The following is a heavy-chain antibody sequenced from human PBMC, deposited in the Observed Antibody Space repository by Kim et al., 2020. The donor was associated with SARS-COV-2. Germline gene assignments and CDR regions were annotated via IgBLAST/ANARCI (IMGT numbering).Heavy chain of an antibody. CDR3: ATAIFGVVTPSFDY. CDR1: GFTFSSYE. CDR2: ISSSGSTI. V-gene: IGHV3-48*03. J-gene: IGHJ4*02. Sequence: GGSLRLSCAASGFTFSSYEMNWVRQAPGKGLEWVSYISSSGSTIYYADSVKGRFTISRDNAKNSLYLQMNSLRAEDTAVYYCATAIFGVVTPSFDYWGQGTLVTVSS. D-gene: IGHD3-3*01.